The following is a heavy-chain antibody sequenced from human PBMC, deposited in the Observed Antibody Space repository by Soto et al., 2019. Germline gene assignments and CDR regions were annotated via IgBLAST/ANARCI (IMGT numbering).Heavy chain of an antibody. D-gene: IGHD2-8*01. CDR2: IYHSGST. J-gene: IGHJ5*02. CDR1: GGSISSGGYS. Sequence: SETLSLTCAVSGGSISSGGYSWSWIRQPPGKGLEWIGYIYHSGSTYYNPSLKSRVTISVDRSKNQFSLKLSSVTAADTAVYYCARWWMYASRFDPWGQGTLVTVSS. V-gene: IGHV4-30-2*01. CDR3: ARWWMYASRFDP.